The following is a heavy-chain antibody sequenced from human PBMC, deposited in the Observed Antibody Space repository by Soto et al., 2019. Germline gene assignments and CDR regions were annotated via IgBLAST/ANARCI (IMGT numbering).Heavy chain of an antibody. CDR2: IWYDGSKT. V-gene: IGHV3-33*01. CDR1: GFTFNTYG. D-gene: IGHD3-10*01. J-gene: IGHJ4*02. CDR3: ARDVFGGRGYPSFFEY. Sequence: QVQLVESGGGVVQPGRSLRLSCAASGFTFNTYGMHWVRQAPGKGLEWVAVIWYDGSKTSYADSVTGRFTISRDNSKNTLYLQMSGLRDEDTAVYYCARDVFGGRGYPSFFEYWGQGALVTVSS.